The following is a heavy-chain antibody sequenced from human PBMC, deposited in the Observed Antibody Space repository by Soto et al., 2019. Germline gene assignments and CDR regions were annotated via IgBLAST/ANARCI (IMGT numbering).Heavy chain of an antibody. CDR1: GYTFTSYG. CDR2: ISAYNGNT. V-gene: IGHV1-18*01. D-gene: IGHD2-15*01. J-gene: IGHJ4*02. Sequence: QVQLVQSGAEVKKPGASVKVSCKASGYTFTSYGISWVRQAPGQGLEWMGWISAYNGNTNYAQKLQGRVTMTTDTSTSTAYMGLRSLRSDDTAVYYCARDVADIVVVVAATHFDYWGQGTLVTVSS. CDR3: ARDVADIVVVVAATHFDY.